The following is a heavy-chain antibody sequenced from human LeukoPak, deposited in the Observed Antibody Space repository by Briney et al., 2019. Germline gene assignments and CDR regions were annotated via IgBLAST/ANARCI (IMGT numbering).Heavy chain of an antibody. V-gene: IGHV4-39*01. CDR1: GGSINSRSYY. CDR3: ARVGDYVWGSYSLSNTNYFDY. J-gene: IGHJ4*02. Sequence: SETLSLTCTVSGGSINSRSYYWGWIRQPPGKGLEWIGSIYYSGSTYHNPSLKSRVTISVDTSKNQLSLKLSSVTAADTAVYYCARVGDYVWGSYSLSNTNYFDYWGQGTLVPVSS. D-gene: IGHD3-16*01. CDR2: IYYSGST.